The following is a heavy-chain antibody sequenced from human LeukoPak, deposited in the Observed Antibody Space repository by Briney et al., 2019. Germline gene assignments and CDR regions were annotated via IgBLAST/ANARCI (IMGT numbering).Heavy chain of an antibody. CDR3: ARAELLWFGDY. CDR2: IYYSGST. Sequence: KPSETLSLTCTVSGGSISSYYWSWIRQPPGKGLEWIGYIYYSGSTNYNPSLKSRVTISVDTSKNQFSLKLSSVTAADTAVYYCARAELLWFGDYWGQGTLVTVSS. J-gene: IGHJ4*02. D-gene: IGHD3-10*01. V-gene: IGHV4-59*12. CDR1: GGSISSYY.